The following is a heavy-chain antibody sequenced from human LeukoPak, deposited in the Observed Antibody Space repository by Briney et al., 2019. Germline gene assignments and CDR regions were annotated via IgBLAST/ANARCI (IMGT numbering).Heavy chain of an antibody. CDR1: GFTFHNYA. CDR2: ISETGTDT. CDR3: AKGHSSSWYPLEDY. V-gene: IGHV3-43*02. J-gene: IGHJ4*02. Sequence: GGSLRLSCAASGFTFHNYAMHWVRQAPGKGLEWVSLISETGTDTYYSDSVKGRFTIPRDNSKNSLYLQMNSLRTEDTALYYCAKGHSSSWYPLEDYWGQGTLVTVSS. D-gene: IGHD6-13*01.